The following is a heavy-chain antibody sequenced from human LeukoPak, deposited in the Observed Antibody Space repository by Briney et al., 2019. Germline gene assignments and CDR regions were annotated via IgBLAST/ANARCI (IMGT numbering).Heavy chain of an antibody. Sequence: SGPTLVKPTQTLTLTCTLSGSSLRLNGVGVSWILRPPGKALEWLALVFWNDDQRYSPSLESRLIITKDTSKNQVVLTMTNMDPVDTATYYCARTIRGALDYWGQGTLVTVSS. D-gene: IGHD3-10*01. V-gene: IGHV2-5*01. CDR3: ARTIRGALDY. CDR1: GSSLRLNGVG. CDR2: VFWNDDQ. J-gene: IGHJ4*02.